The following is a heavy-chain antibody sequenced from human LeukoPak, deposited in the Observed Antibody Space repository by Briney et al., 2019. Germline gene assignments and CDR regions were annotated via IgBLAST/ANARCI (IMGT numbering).Heavy chain of an antibody. Sequence: PGGSLRLSCAASGFTFSSYWMHWVRQAPGKGLVWVSRINTDGSSTSYADSVKGRFTISRDNAKNSLYLQMNSLRAEDTAVYYCAREAPITMVRGVRRGPMDVWGQGTTVTVSS. J-gene: IGHJ6*02. CDR2: INTDGSST. CDR1: GFTFSSYW. V-gene: IGHV3-74*01. D-gene: IGHD3-10*01. CDR3: AREAPITMVRGVRRGPMDV.